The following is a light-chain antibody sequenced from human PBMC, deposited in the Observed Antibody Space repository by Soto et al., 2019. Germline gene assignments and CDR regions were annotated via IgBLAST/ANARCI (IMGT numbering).Light chain of an antibody. CDR2: RSD. J-gene: IGLJ3*02. Sequence: QPVLTQPPSASGTPGQRVTISCSGSSSNIGTNTVNWYQHLPGTAPKLLIYRSDHRPSGIPDRFSGFKYGTSASLDISGLQSEDEADYYCTAWDGSLDGRVFGGGTKVTVL. CDR3: TAWDGSLDGRV. V-gene: IGLV1-44*01. CDR1: SSNIGTNT.